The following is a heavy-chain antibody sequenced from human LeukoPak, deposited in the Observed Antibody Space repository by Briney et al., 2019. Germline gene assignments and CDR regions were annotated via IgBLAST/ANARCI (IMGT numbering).Heavy chain of an antibody. Sequence: GESLKISCKGSGYSFPNYWIGWVRQMPGKGLEWMGIIYPGDSHTRYSPSFQDQVTISVDKSISTAYLQWSSLKASDTAMYYCARGPYAYTSSATLGSYNWFDPWGLGSLVTVSS. CDR1: GYSFPNYW. J-gene: IGHJ5*02. V-gene: IGHV5-51*01. CDR3: ARGPYAYTSSATLGSYNWFDP. CDR2: IYPGDSHT. D-gene: IGHD2-2*02.